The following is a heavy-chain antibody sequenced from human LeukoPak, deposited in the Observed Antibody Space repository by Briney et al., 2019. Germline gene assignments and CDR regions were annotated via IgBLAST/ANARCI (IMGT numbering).Heavy chain of an antibody. Sequence: GGSRRLSCAASGFTLSSSWMHWVRQVPGEGLVWVARMNEDGRRTDVAGSVRGRFTISRDIAKNTLFLQMNILRVEDTAVYHCVRDFGGEDDFWGQGTLVAVSS. D-gene: IGHD2-15*01. V-gene: IGHV3-74*01. CDR2: MNEDGRRT. J-gene: IGHJ4*02. CDR3: VRDFGGEDDF. CDR1: GFTLSSSW.